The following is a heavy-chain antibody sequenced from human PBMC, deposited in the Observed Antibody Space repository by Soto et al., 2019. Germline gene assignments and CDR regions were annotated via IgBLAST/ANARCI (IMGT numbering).Heavy chain of an antibody. J-gene: IGHJ6*02. CDR1: GGSISSSSYY. CDR2: IYYSGST. CDR3: ATNYAYYYYHGMDV. D-gene: IGHD4-4*01. Sequence: SETLSLTCTVSGGSISSSSYYWGWIRQPPGKGLEWIGSIYYSGSTYYNPSLKSRVTISVDTSKNQFSLKLSSVTAADTAVYYCATNYAYYYYHGMDVWGQGTTVTVSS. V-gene: IGHV4-39*01.